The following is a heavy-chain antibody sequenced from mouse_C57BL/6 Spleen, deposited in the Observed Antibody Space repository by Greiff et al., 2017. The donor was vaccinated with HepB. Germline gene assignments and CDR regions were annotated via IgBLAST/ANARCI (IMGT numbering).Heavy chain of an antibody. Sequence: EVQLQESEGGLVQPGSSMKLSCTASGFTFSDYYMAWVRQVPEKGLEWVANINYDGSSTYYLDSLKSRFIISRDNAKNILYLQMSSLKSEDTATYYCARGYYGSSYWYFDVWGTGTTVTVSS. J-gene: IGHJ1*03. CDR1: GFTFSDYY. D-gene: IGHD1-1*01. CDR3: ARGYYGSSYWYFDV. CDR2: INYDGSST. V-gene: IGHV5-16*01.